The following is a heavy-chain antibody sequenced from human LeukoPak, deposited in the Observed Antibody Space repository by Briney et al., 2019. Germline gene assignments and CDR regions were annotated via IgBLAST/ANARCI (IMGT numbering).Heavy chain of an antibody. Sequence: GGSLRLSCVASGFTFSSYGMHWIRQAPGKGLEWVAFTQYDESNKYNADSVKGRFTISRDNSKNTLFLQMNSLRAEDTAVYFCAKDRAMQGYYDSTGYYGSFYCMDVWGKGTTVTVSS. J-gene: IGHJ6*03. CDR1: GFTFSSYG. D-gene: IGHD3-22*01. CDR2: TQYDESNK. CDR3: AKDRAMQGYYDSTGYYGSFYCMDV. V-gene: IGHV3-30*02.